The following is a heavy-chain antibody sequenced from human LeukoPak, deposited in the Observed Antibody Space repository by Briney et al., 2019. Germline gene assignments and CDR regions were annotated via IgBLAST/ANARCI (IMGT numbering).Heavy chain of an antibody. D-gene: IGHD3-10*01. CDR2: VHYSGSA. CDR3: ARGQWFRAS. J-gene: IGHJ5*02. V-gene: IGHV4-34*01. CDR1: GGSFSGYY. Sequence: PSETLSLTCAVYGGSFSGYYWTWIRQSPGKGLEWIGEVHYSGSATYNPSLKSRVTISVDTSKNQFSLKMNSVTAADTAVYYCARGQWFRASWSRGTPVTVSS.